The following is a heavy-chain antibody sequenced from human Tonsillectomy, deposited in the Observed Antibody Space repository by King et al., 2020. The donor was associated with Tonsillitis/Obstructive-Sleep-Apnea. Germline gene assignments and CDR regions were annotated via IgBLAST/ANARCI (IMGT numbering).Heavy chain of an antibody. CDR3: ATQGGLGFWGNWYFNL. V-gene: IGHV3-23*04. Sequence: VQLVESGGGLVQPGGSLTLACAASGFTSSTHALSWVRQAPGKGLEWVSAISGSGGTTYYVDSVKGRFTASRDNSKNTVYLRVNSLRAEDTAIYYCATQGGLGFWGNWYFNLWGRGTLVTVSS. J-gene: IGHJ2*01. D-gene: IGHD3-16*01. CDR1: GFTSSTHA. CDR2: ISGSGGTT.